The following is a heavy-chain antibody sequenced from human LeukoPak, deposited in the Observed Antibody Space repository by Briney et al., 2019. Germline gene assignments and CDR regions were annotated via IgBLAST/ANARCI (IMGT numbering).Heavy chain of an antibody. CDR3: VHRTTVTRVDY. J-gene: IGHJ4*02. CDR2: IYGIDDK. Sequence: SGPTLVNPTQTLTLTCTFSGFSLTTSGVVVGWVRQPPGKALEWLSFIYGIDDKRYSPSLKSRLTITKDASKNQVVLTMTNMDPVDTGTYYCVHRTTVTRVDYWGQGTLVTVSS. V-gene: IGHV2-5*01. D-gene: IGHD4-17*01. CDR1: GFSLTTSGVV.